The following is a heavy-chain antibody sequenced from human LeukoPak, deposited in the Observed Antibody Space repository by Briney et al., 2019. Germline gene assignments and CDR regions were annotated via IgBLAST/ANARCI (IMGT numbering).Heavy chain of an antibody. CDR1: GGSFSGYY. Sequence: SETLSLTCAVYGGSFSGYYWSWVRQPPGEGLEWIGEINHGGSTNYNPSRKSRVTISVDTSKTQFSLRLNSVTAADTAMYYCVKSGGYGLIDYWGQGTLVTVSS. CDR2: INHGGST. V-gene: IGHV4-34*01. CDR3: VKSGGYGLIDY. J-gene: IGHJ4*02. D-gene: IGHD1-26*01.